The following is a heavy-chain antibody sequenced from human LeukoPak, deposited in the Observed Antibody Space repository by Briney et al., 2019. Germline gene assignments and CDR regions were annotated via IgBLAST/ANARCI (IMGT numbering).Heavy chain of an antibody. CDR3: AREQGYCSSTSCYVGPFDI. CDR2: INSDGSST. V-gene: IGHV3-74*01. Sequence: GGSLRLSCAASGFTFSSYWMHWARQAPGKGLVWVSRINSDGSSTSYADSVKGRFTISRDNAKNTLYLQMNSLRAEDTAVYYCAREQGYCSSTSCYVGPFDIWGQGTMVTVSS. J-gene: IGHJ3*02. CDR1: GFTFSSYW. D-gene: IGHD2-2*01.